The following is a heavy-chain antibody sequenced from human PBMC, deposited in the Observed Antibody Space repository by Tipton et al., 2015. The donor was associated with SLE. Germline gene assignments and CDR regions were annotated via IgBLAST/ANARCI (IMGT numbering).Heavy chain of an antibody. CDR2: IYYSGST. CDR3: ARFTYYDSPFDP. D-gene: IGHD3-22*01. CDR1: GGSISSHY. Sequence: TLSLTCAVYGGSISSHYWSWIRQPPGKGLEWIGYIYYSGSTNYNPSLKSRVTISVDTSKNQFSLKLSSVTAADTAVYYCARFTYYDSPFDPWGQGTLVTVSS. J-gene: IGHJ5*02. V-gene: IGHV4-59*11.